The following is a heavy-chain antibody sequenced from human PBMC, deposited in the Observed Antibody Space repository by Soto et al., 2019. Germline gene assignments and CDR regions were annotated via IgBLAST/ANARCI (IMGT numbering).Heavy chain of an antibody. CDR1: GFTFGSYS. D-gene: IGHD2-15*01. J-gene: IGHJ6*02. Sequence: EVQLVESGGGLKQPGGSLRLSCAASGFTFGSYSMNWVRQAPGKGLEWVSYISSSNRTINYADSVKGRFIISRDNAKKSLYLQMHSLRDEDTAVYYCAREGWPLLQTGMDVWGQGTTVTVSS. CDR2: ISSSNRTI. V-gene: IGHV3-48*02. CDR3: AREGWPLLQTGMDV.